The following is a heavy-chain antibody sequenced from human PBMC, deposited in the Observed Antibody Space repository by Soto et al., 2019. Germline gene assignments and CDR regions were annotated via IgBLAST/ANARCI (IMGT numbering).Heavy chain of an antibody. D-gene: IGHD5-18*01. V-gene: IGHV3-74*01. CDR3: ARGANGYYYFDY. J-gene: IGHJ4*02. CDR2: ITRDGSST. Sequence: EVQLVESGGGLVQPGGSLRLSCAASGFSLSDYWMHWVHQAPGEGLVWLSRITRDGSSTNYADSVKGRFTISRDNAKNTLYLQVNSLRGEDTAVYYCARGANGYYYFDYWGQGTLVTVSS. CDR1: GFSLSDYW.